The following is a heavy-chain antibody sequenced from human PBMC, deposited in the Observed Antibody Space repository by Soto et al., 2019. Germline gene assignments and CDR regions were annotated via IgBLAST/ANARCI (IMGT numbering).Heavy chain of an antibody. CDR1: GFTFSSYS. D-gene: IGHD6-19*01. Sequence: EVQLVESGGGLVQPGGSLRLSCAASGFTFSSYSMNWVRQAPGKGLEWVSYISSYSSTIYYADSVKGRFTISRDNAKNSLYLQMNSLRAEHTAVYYCAVSGWGLAGGFDPWGQGTLVTVSS. V-gene: IGHV3-48*01. CDR2: ISSYSSTI. J-gene: IGHJ5*02. CDR3: AVSGWGLAGGFDP.